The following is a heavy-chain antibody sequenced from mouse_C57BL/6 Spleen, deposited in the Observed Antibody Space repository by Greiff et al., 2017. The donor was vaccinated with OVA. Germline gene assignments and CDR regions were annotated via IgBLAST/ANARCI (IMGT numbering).Heavy chain of an antibody. CDR2: IDPETGGT. V-gene: IGHV1-15*01. D-gene: IGHD1-1*01. Sequence: QVQLQQSGAELVRPGASVTLSCKASGYTFTDYEMPWVKQTPVHGLEWIGAIDPETGGTAYNQKFKGKAILTADKSSSTAYMELRSLTSEDSAVYYCTRRDGGFDYWGQGTTLTVTS. CDR3: TRRDGGFDY. J-gene: IGHJ2*01. CDR1: GYTFTDYE.